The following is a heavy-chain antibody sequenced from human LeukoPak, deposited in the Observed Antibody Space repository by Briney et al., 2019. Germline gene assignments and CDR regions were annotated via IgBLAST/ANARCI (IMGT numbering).Heavy chain of an antibody. CDR2: IYYSGST. CDR1: GGSISSGGYY. CDR3: ARSRYCSGGSCYSEYYFDY. Sequence: PSETLSLTCTVSGGSISSGGYYWSWIRQHPGEGLEWIGYIYYSGSTYYNPSLKSRVTISVDTSKNQFSLKLSSVTAADTAVYYCARSRYCSGGSCYSEYYFDYWGQGTLVTVSS. J-gene: IGHJ4*02. V-gene: IGHV4-31*03. D-gene: IGHD2-15*01.